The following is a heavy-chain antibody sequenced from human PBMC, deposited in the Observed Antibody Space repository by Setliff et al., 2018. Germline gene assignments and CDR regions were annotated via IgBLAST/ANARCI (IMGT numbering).Heavy chain of an antibody. V-gene: IGHV3-7*01. CDR2: IKQDGSEK. J-gene: IGHJ3*02. D-gene: IGHD2-21*01. CDR3: ARHNRVWGGESAFDI. Sequence: PGGSLRLSCAASGFTFSSYWMSWVRQAPGKGREWVANIKQDGSEKYYVDSVKGRFTISRDNAKNSLYLQMNSLRAEDTAVYYCARHNRVWGGESAFDIWGQGTMVTVSS. CDR1: GFTFSSYW.